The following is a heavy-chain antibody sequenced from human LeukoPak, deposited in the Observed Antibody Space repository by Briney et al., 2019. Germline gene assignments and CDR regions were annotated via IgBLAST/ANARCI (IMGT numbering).Heavy chain of an antibody. Sequence: SETLSLTCTVSGGSISSYYWSWIRQPAGKGLEWIGRIYNSGSTNYNPSLKSRVTMSVDTSKNQFSLKLSSVTAADTAVYYCARGHYSYGYFDYWGQGTLVTVSS. CDR3: ARGHYSYGYFDY. J-gene: IGHJ4*02. D-gene: IGHD5-18*01. V-gene: IGHV4-4*07. CDR1: GGSISSYY. CDR2: IYNSGST.